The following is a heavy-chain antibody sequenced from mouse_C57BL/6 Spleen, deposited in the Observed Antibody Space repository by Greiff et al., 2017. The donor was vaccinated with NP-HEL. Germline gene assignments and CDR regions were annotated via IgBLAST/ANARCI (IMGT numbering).Heavy chain of an antibody. Sequence: VQLQQPGAELVRPGTSVKLSCKASGYTFTSYWMHWVKQRPGQGLEWIGVIDPSDSYTNYNQKFKGKATLTVDTSSSTAYMQLSSLTSEDSAVYYCARSGRVFDYWGQGTTLTVSS. CDR2: IDPSDSYT. J-gene: IGHJ2*01. CDR1: GYTFTSYW. D-gene: IGHD4-1*01. CDR3: ARSGRVFDY. V-gene: IGHV1-59*01.